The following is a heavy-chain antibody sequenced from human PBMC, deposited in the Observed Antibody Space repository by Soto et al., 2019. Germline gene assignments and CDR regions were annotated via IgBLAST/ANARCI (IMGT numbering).Heavy chain of an antibody. CDR2: IYYSGST. CDR3: ARGRGWDIVVVVAATGSAFDI. J-gene: IGHJ3*02. D-gene: IGHD2-15*01. Sequence: QVQLQESGPGLVKPSQTLSLTCTVSGGSISSGGYYWSWIRQHPGKGLEWIGYIYYSGSTYYNPSLKRRVTISVDTSKNQFSLKLSSVTAADTAVYYCARGRGWDIVVVVAATGSAFDIWGQGTMVTVSS. CDR1: GGSISSGGYY. V-gene: IGHV4-31*03.